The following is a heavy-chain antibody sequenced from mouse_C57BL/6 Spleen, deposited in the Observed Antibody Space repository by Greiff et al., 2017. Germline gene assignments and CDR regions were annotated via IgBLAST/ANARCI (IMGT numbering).Heavy chain of an antibody. V-gene: IGHV5-12*01. J-gene: IGHJ2*01. CDR1: GFTFSDYY. D-gene: IGHD1-3*01. Sequence: EVKLVESGGGLVQPGGSLKLSCAASGFTFSDYYMYWVRQTPEKRLEWVAYISNGGGSTYYPDTVKGRFTISRDNAKNTLYLQMSRLKSEDTAMYYCARHSKDYFDDWGQGTTLTVSS. CDR2: ISNGGGST. CDR3: ARHSKDYFDD.